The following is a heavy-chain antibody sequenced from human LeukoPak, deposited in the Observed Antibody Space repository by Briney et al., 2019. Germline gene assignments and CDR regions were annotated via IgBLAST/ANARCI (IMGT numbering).Heavy chain of an antibody. CDR1: GGSISSYY. CDR3: ASTIEYSNSLRDY. Sequence: PSETLSLTCTVSGGSISSYYRSWIRQPAGKGLEWIGRIYTSGSTNYNPSLKSRVTMSLDTSKNQFSLKLSSVTAADTAVYYCASTIEYSNSLRDYWGQGTLVTVSS. D-gene: IGHD6-6*01. CDR2: IYTSGST. J-gene: IGHJ4*02. V-gene: IGHV4-4*07.